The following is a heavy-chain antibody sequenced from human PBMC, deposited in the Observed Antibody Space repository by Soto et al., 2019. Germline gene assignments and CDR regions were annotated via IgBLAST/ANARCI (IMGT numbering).Heavy chain of an antibody. D-gene: IGHD2-15*01. CDR2: ISSSTSYK. J-gene: IGHJ4*02. V-gene: IGHV3-21*01. CDR3: ARDGVVVAATHYFDY. Sequence: KPGGALRLSCAAAGFTFSSYSMNWVRQAPGKGLEWVSFISSSTSYKYYADSVKGRFTISRDNAKNSLYLQMNSLRAEDTAVYYCARDGVVVAATHYFDYWGQGTLVTVSS. CDR1: GFTFSSYS.